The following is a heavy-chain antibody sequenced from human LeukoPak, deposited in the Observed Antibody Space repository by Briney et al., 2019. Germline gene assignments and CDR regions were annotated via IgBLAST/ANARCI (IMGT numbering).Heavy chain of an antibody. V-gene: IGHV3-74*01. CDR3: ARAGTGYYDFWSGYYTSVYFDY. J-gene: IGHJ4*02. CDR1: GFTFSSYW. Sequence: GGSLRLSCAASGFTFSSYWMHWARQAPGKGLVWVSRINSDGSSTSYADSLQGRFTISRDNAKTTLYLQMNSLRAEDTAVYYCARAGTGYYDFWSGYYTSVYFDYWGQGTLVTVSS. CDR2: INSDGSST. D-gene: IGHD3-3*01.